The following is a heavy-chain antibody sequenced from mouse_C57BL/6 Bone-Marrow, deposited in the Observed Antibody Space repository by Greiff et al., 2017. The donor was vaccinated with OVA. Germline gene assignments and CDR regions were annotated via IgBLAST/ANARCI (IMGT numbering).Heavy chain of an antibody. Sequence: VQGVESGAELARPGASVKLSCKASGYTFTSYGISWVKQRTGQGLEWIGEIYPRSGNTYYNEKFKGKATLTADKSSSTAYMELRSLTSEDSAVYFCARYDYDLDYWGQGTTLTVSS. D-gene: IGHD2-4*01. J-gene: IGHJ2*01. CDR2: IYPRSGNT. CDR1: GYTFTSYG. CDR3: ARYDYDLDY. V-gene: IGHV1-81*01.